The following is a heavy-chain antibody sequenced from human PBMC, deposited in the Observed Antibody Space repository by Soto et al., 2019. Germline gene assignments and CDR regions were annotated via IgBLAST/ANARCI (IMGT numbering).Heavy chain of an antibody. CDR2: IYYSGST. Sequence: PSETLSLTCTVSGGSISSGGYYWSWIRQHPGKGLEWIGYIYYSGSTYYNPSLKSRVTISVDTSKNQFSLKLSSVTAADTAVYYCARDQIGRWFDPWGQGTLVTVPQ. V-gene: IGHV4-31*03. CDR1: GGSISSGGYY. CDR3: ARDQIGRWFDP. J-gene: IGHJ5*02. D-gene: IGHD2-15*01.